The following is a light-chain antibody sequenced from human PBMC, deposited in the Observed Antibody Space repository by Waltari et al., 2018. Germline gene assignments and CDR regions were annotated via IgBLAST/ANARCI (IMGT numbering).Light chain of an antibody. V-gene: IGLV3-21*04. J-gene: IGLJ3*02. Sequence: SYVLTQPPSVSVAPGKTARITGGGNNIGSKSVHWYQQKPGQAPRLVSYHDTGRPSGCPDRLSGPNSGNTATLTISRVEAGDEADYYCHVWVASTDHPEFGGGTKVTVL. CDR1: NIGSKS. CDR3: HVWVASTDHPE. CDR2: HDT.